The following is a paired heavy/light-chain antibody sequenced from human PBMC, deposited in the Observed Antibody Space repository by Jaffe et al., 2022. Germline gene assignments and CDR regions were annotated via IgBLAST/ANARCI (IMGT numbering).Light chain of an antibody. V-gene: IGLV2-14*01. CDR3: SSYTSSNTCV. CDR1: SSDVGGYNY. CDR2: EVS. J-gene: IGLJ1*01. Sequence: QSALTQPASVSGSPGQSITISCTGTSSDVGGYNYVSWYQQHPGKAPKLMIYEVSNRPSGVSNRFSGSKSGNTASLTISGLQAEDDADYYCSSYTSSNTCVFGSGTKVTVL.
Heavy chain of an antibody. V-gene: IGHV3-23*01. CDR2: ISGGGGTT. Sequence: EVQLLESGGGLVQPGGSLRLSCAASGFSFTNYAMTWVRQAPGKGLEWVSIISGGGGTTYYADSVKGRFTISRDNSKNTLYLQMNSLRAEDTAVYYCAKGGRYQARGDWIDPWGQGTLVTVSS. D-gene: IGHD2-2*01. J-gene: IGHJ5*02. CDR3: AKGGRYQARGDWIDP. CDR1: GFSFTNYA.